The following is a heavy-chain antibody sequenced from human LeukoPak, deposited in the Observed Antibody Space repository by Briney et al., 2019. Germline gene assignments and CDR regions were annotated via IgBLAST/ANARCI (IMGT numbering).Heavy chain of an antibody. D-gene: IGHD5-18*01. CDR1: GGSISSSSYY. CDR2: FYYSGNT. V-gene: IGHV4-39*07. CDR3: ARGRGYSYGDPSYYYYYYYMDV. J-gene: IGHJ6*03. Sequence: SETLSLTCTVSGGSISSSSYYWGWVRQPPGKGLECIGNFYYSGNTYYNPSLKSRVTMSVDTSKNQFSLKLSSVTAADTAVYYCARGRGYSYGDPSYYYYYYYMDVWGKGTTVTVSS.